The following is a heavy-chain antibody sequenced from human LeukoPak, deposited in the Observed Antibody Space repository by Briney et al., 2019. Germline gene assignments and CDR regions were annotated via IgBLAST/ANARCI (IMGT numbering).Heavy chain of an antibody. D-gene: IGHD2-2*01. V-gene: IGHV4-34*01. Sequence: SETLSLTCAVYGGSFSGYYWSWIHQPPGKGLEWIGEINHSGSTNYNPSLKSRVTISVDTSKNQFSLKLSSVTAADTAVYYCARGNIVVVPAAMGNKNNWFDPWGQGTLVTVSS. J-gene: IGHJ5*02. CDR2: INHSGST. CDR1: GGSFSGYY. CDR3: ARGNIVVVPAAMGNKNNWFDP.